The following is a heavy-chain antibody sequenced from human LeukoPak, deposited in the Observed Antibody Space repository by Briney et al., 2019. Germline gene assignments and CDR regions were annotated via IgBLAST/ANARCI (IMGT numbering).Heavy chain of an antibody. CDR3: AKDAPRGFDYSNSLDK. D-gene: IGHD4-11*01. V-gene: IGHV3-33*06. CDR1: GFTFSHYG. Sequence: GGSLRLSCATSGFTFSHYGMHWVRQAPGKGLEWVAVIWSDGTNRYYGDPVKGRFTISRENFQRTVYLQMNSLRAEDTAIYYCAKDAPRGFDYSNSLDKWGQGTLVTVSS. CDR2: IWSDGTNR. J-gene: IGHJ4*02.